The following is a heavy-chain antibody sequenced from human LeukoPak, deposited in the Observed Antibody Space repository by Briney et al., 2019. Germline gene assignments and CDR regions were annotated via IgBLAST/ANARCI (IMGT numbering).Heavy chain of an antibody. D-gene: IGHD3-22*01. CDR2: IIPIFGTA. CDR1: GGTFSSYA. V-gene: IGHV1-69*05. CDR3: ASSSGHTGYFDY. J-gene: IGHJ4*02. Sequence: SVKVSCKASGGTFSSYAISWVRQAPGQGLEWMGGIIPIFGTANYAQKVQGRVTITTDESTSTAYMELSSLRSEDTAVYYCASSSGHTGYFDYWGQGTLVTVSS.